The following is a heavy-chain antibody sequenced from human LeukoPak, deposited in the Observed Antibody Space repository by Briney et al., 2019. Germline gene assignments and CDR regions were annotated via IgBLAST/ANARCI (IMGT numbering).Heavy chain of an antibody. D-gene: IGHD2-15*01. CDR1: GYTFTCYY. CDR2: INPNSGGT. V-gene: IGHV1-2*06. CDR3: ARERYCSGGSCYPSAFDI. Sequence: ASVKVSCKASGYTFTCYYMHWVRQAPGQGLEWMGRINPNSGGTNYAQKFQGRVTMTRDTSISTAYMELSRLRSDDTAVYYCARERYCSGGSCYPSAFDIWGQGTMVTVSS. J-gene: IGHJ3*02.